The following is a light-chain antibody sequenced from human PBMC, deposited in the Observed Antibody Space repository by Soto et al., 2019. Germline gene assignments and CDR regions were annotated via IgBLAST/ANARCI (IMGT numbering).Light chain of an antibody. V-gene: IGLV2-23*01. Sequence: QSVRTQPASVSGSPGQSITISCTKTSSDVGSYNLVSWYQQHPAKAPKLIIYEGSKRPSAVASRFSGSDSGNTASLTISGLQAEDEADYYCCSYAGSGTYVFGGGTKVTVL. J-gene: IGLJ1*01. CDR3: CSYAGSGTYV. CDR2: EGS. CDR1: SSDVGSYNL.